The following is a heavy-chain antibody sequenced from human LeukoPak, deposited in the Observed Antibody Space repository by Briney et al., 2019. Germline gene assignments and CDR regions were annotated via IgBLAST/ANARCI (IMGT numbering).Heavy chain of an antibody. V-gene: IGHV1-8*01. CDR1: GYTFTSYD. CDR3: AREKGYQLLFQWGYGMDV. J-gene: IGHJ6*02. CDR2: MNPNSGNT. D-gene: IGHD2-2*01. Sequence: ASVKVSCKASGYTFTSYDINWVRQATGQGLEWMGWMNPNSGNTGYAQKFQGRVTMTRNTSISIAYMELSSLRSEDTAVYYCAREKGYQLLFQWGYGMDVWGQGTTVTVSS.